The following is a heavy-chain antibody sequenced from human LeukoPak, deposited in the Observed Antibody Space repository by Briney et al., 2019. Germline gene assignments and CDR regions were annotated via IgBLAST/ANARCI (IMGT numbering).Heavy chain of an antibody. CDR1: GFTFSSHW. D-gene: IGHD6-25*01. J-gene: IGHJ4*02. CDR2: INGDGSSV. V-gene: IGHV3-74*01. Sequence: GGSLRLSCEASGFTFSSHWMHWVRQVPGKGLVWVSDINGDGSSVGYADSVKGRFAVSRDNAKNTLYLHMSSLRAEDTAVYYCARDEAAATPIDYWGQGTLVTVSS. CDR3: ARDEAAATPIDY.